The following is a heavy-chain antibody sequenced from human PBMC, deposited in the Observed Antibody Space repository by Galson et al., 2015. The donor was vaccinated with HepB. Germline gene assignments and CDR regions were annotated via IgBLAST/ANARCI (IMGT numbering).Heavy chain of an antibody. CDR1: GFTFTSSA. V-gene: IGHV1-58*01. D-gene: IGHD6-13*01. CDR2: IVVGSGNT. J-gene: IGHJ4*02. CDR3: ARLTGSSRGEPYYFDY. Sequence: SVKVSCKASGFTFTSSAVQWVRQARGQRLEWIGWIVVGSGNTNYAQKFQERVTITRDMSTSTAYMELSSLKASDTAMYYCARLTGSSRGEPYYFDYWGQGTLVTVSP.